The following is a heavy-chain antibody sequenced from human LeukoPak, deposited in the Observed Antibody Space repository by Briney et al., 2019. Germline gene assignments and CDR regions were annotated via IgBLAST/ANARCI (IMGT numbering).Heavy chain of an antibody. CDR3: ARISSSRYYFDY. CDR1: GFTFSSYW. V-gene: IGHV3-7*01. Sequence: PGGSLRLSCAASGFTFSSYWMTWVRQAPGKGLEWVANVKLDGSEKYYVDSVKGRFTISRDDAENSVYLQINSLSAEDTAVYYCARISSSRYYFDYWGQGTLVTVSS. CDR2: VKLDGSEK. J-gene: IGHJ4*02. D-gene: IGHD6-13*01.